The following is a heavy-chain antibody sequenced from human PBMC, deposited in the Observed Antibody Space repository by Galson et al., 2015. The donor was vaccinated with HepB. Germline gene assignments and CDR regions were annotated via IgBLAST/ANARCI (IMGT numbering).Heavy chain of an antibody. CDR2: FDPEDGET. Sequence: SVKVSCKASGYTLTELSMHWVRQAPGKGLEWMGGFDPEDGETIYAQKFQGRVTMTEDTSTDTAYMELSSLRSEDTAVYYCATTVPNYYDSSGYYLVYFDYWGQGTLVTVSS. CDR3: ATTVPNYYDSSGYYLVYFDY. D-gene: IGHD3-22*01. CDR1: GYTLTELS. J-gene: IGHJ4*02. V-gene: IGHV1-24*01.